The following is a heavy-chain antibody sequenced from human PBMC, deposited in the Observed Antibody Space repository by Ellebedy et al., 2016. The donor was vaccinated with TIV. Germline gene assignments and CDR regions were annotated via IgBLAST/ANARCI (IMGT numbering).Heavy chain of an antibody. CDR1: GFTFSNYW. J-gene: IGHJ4*02. V-gene: IGHV3-7*01. Sequence: GESLKISXVASGFTFSNYWMHWVRQAPGKGLDWVANIKEDGSAIYYVDSVKGQFTISRDNAKNSLYLQMNSLRTEDTAVYYCARAIGAGDGKWGQGALVTVSS. CDR2: IKEDGSAI. CDR3: ARAIGAGDGK. D-gene: IGHD6-13*01.